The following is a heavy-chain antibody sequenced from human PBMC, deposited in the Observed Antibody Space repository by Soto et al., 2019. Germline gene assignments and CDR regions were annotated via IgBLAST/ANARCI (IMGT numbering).Heavy chain of an antibody. CDR1: GGSFSGYY. Sequence: SETLSLTCAVYGGSFSGYYWSWIRQPPGKGLEWIGEINHSGSTNYNPSLKSRVTISVDTSKNQFSLKLSSVTAADTAVYYCARADWLLSEYYYYMDVWGKGTTVTVSS. D-gene: IGHD3-9*01. V-gene: IGHV4-34*01. J-gene: IGHJ6*03. CDR2: INHSGST. CDR3: ARADWLLSEYYYYMDV.